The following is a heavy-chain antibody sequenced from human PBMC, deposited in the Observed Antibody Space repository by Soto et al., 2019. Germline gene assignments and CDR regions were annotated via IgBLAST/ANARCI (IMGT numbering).Heavy chain of an antibody. CDR3: ARDEDSSLVNGFDP. D-gene: IGHD5-18*01. CDR1: GFTFSSYA. Sequence: EVQLLESGGGLVQPGGSLRLSCAASGFTFSSYAMSWVRQAPGKGLEWVSAISGSGGSTYYADSVKGRFTISRDNAKNSLYLQMNSLRAEDTAVYYCARDEDSSLVNGFDPWGQGTLVTVSS. J-gene: IGHJ5*02. V-gene: IGHV3-23*01. CDR2: ISGSGGST.